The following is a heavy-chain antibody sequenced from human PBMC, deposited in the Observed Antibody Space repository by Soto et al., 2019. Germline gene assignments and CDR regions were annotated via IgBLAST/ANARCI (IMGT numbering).Heavy chain of an antibody. CDR1: GYTFTSYG. J-gene: IGHJ5*02. CDR3: ASSVYSSSSSWFDP. V-gene: IGHV1-18*01. Sequence: ASVKVSCKASGYTFTSYGISWVRQAPGQGLEWMGWISAYNGNTNYAQKLQGRVTMTTDTSTSTAYMELRSLRSDDTAVYYCASSVYSSSSSWFDPWGQGTLVTVSS. CDR2: ISAYNGNT. D-gene: IGHD6-6*01.